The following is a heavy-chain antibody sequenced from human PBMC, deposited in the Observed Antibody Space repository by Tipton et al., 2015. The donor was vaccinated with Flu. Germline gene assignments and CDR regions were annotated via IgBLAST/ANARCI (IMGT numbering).Heavy chain of an antibody. CDR3: ARHTGDSVRGVIDY. J-gene: IGHJ4*02. V-gene: IGHV4-38-2*02. CDR2: IHYSGSP. Sequence: TLSLTCTVSGDSMRRDYFWGWIRQAPGKGLEWIGNIHYSGSPHYNPSLKSRVTISVDTSKNQFSLRLSSVTAADTAVYYCARHTGDSVRGVIDYWGQGTLVPVSS. D-gene: IGHD3-10*02. CDR1: GDSMRRDYF.